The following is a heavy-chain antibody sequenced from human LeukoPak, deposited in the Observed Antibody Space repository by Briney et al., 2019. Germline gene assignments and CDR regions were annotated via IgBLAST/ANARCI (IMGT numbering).Heavy chain of an antibody. V-gene: IGHV4-39*07. CDR2: ISYTGTT. CDR1: GDSISSSTYY. J-gene: IGHJ6*03. CDR3: ASDHSSASYTYYYYYMDV. D-gene: IGHD1-26*01. Sequence: SETLSLTCTVSGDSISSSTYYWGWIRQPPREGLEWIATISYTGTTYYNPSLKSRVTISVDTSKNQFSLKLSSVTAADTAVYYCASDHSSASYTYYYYYMDVWGKGTTVTVSS.